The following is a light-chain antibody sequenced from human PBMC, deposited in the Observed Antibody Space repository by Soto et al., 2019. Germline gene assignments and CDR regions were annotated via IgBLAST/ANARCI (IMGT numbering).Light chain of an antibody. J-gene: IGLJ2*01. CDR1: SSDVGGYNY. Sequence: QSALTQPASVSGSPGQSITISCTGTSSDVGGYNYVSWYQQHPGKAPKLMIYDVSNRPSGVSNRFSGSKSGNTASLTISGLKAEDEADYSCRSYTSGSTVVFGGGTTLTV. CDR2: DVS. CDR3: RSYTSGSTVV. V-gene: IGLV2-14*01.